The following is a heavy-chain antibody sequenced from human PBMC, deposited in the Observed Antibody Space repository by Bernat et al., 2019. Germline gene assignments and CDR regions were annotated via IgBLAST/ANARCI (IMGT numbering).Heavy chain of an antibody. CDR3: ASGWSNYYFDY. D-gene: IGHD6-19*01. CDR2: IFSNDEK. CDR1: GFSLSNARMG. V-gene: IGHV2-26*01. Sequence: QVTLKESGPVLVKPTETLTLTCTVSGFSLSNARMGVSWIRQPPGKAVEWRAHIFSNDEKSYSTSLKNRLTISKDTSKSQVVLTMTNMDPVDTSTYYCASGWSNYYFDYWGQGTLVTVSS. J-gene: IGHJ4*02.